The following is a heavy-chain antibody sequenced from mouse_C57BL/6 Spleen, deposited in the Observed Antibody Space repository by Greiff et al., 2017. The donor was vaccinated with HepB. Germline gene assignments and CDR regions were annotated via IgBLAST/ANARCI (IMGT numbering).Heavy chain of an antibody. CDR3: ARYPYYYGSSRYFDY. D-gene: IGHD1-1*01. V-gene: IGHV1-78*01. CDR1: GYTFTDHT. CDR2: IYPRDGST. Sequence: QVQLKESDAELVKPGASVKISCKVSGYTFTDHTIHWMKQRPEQGLEWIGYIYPRDGSTKYNEKFKGKATLTADKSSSTAYMQLNSLTSEDSAVYFCARYPYYYGSSRYFDYWGQGTTLTVSS. J-gene: IGHJ2*01.